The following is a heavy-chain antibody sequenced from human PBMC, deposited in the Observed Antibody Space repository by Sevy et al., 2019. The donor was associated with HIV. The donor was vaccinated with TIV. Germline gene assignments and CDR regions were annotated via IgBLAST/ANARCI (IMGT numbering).Heavy chain of an antibody. CDR3: ATKWAASFDY. CDR1: GGSISSSSYY. V-gene: IGHV4-39*01. D-gene: IGHD2-8*01. Sequence: GSLRLSCTVSGGSISSSSYYWGWIRQPPGKGLEWIGSIYYSGSTYYNPSLKSRVTISVDTSKNQFSLKLSSVTAADTAVYYCATKWAASFDYWGQGTLVTVSS. J-gene: IGHJ4*02. CDR2: IYYSGST.